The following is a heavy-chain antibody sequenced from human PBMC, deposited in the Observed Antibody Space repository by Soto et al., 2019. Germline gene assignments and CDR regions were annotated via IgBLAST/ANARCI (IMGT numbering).Heavy chain of an antibody. CDR2: IYWDDDK. J-gene: IGHJ4*02. Sequence: QITLKESGPPLVKPTQTLTLTCTFSGFSLSTSGVGVGWIRQPPGKALEWLAVIYWDDDKRYRPSLKSRLTITKDPSKTRVALTMTNMDLVDTATYYCAHRPATIAAAGFDYWGQGTLVTVSS. D-gene: IGHD6-13*01. CDR1: GFSLSTSGVG. V-gene: IGHV2-5*02. CDR3: AHRPATIAAAGFDY.